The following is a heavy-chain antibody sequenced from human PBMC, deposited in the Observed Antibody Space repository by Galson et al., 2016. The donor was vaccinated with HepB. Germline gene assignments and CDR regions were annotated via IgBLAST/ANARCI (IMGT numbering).Heavy chain of an antibody. V-gene: IGHV3-15*01. Sequence: SLRLSCAASGLTFNNAWMSWVRQAPGKGLEWVGRIKTKTEGGTIDYAAPVKGRFTISRDDSKDMLYLDMNSVKTEDTGVYYCTTPASSGWYEYAFHIWGQGAKVTVSS. D-gene: IGHD6-19*01. CDR1: GLTFNNAW. CDR3: TTPASSGWYEYAFHI. CDR2: IKTKTEGGTI. J-gene: IGHJ3*02.